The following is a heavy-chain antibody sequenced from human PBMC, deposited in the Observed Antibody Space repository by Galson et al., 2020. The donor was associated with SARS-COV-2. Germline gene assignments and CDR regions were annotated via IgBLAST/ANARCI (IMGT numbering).Heavy chain of an antibody. D-gene: IGHD2-21*01. CDR1: GFNFITSW. V-gene: IGHV5-51*01. CDR2: VNPGNSNT. Sequence: ESLKISCNGSGFNFITSWIAWVRQMPGKGLEWIGVVNPGNSNTKYRPSFQGQVTISADGSINPAFLQWSGLKSSDTGIYFCARSDGPPHSTYHMDVWCEGTAVTISS. J-gene: IGHJ6*03. CDR3: ARSDGPPHSTYHMDV.